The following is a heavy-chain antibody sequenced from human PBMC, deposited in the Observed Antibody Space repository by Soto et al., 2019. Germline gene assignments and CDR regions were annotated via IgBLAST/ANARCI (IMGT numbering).Heavy chain of an antibody. CDR1: GGSLSGATYS. V-gene: IGHV4-61*03. Sequence: SATLSLTCGVSGGSLSGATYSWNWIRQPPGKGLEWIGYIFPSGTTYYNPSLKGRAALSVDTSENHLSLTLNSVTSADTAVYFCARDRRDGYKRYFEFWGQGNQVTVSS. D-gene: IGHD5-12*01. CDR3: ARDRRDGYKRYFEF. J-gene: IGHJ4*02. CDR2: IFPSGTT.